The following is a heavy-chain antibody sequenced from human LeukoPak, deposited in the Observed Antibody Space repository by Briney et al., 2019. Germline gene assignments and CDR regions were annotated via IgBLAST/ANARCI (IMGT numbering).Heavy chain of an antibody. CDR3: ASPGRAIGVAPYTWFDP. D-gene: IGHD3-3*01. Sequence: PSETLSLTCTVSGGSITSGSYYWGWIRQPPGKGLEWIGSIYYSGSSYSNPSLKSRVTISVDTSKNQLSLKLKSVTAADTAVYYCASPGRAIGVAPYTWFDPWGQGTLVTVSS. CDR2: IYYSGSS. J-gene: IGHJ5*02. V-gene: IGHV4-39*01. CDR1: GGSITSGSYY.